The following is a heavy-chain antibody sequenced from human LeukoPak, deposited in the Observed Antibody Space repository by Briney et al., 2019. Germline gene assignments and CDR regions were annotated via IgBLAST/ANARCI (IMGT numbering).Heavy chain of an antibody. CDR1: GFTFSSYA. D-gene: IGHD6-6*01. J-gene: IGHJ6*02. CDR2: ISYDGSNK. V-gene: IGHV3-30-3*01. CDR3: ARDTYSSSYVYYYGVDV. Sequence: QPGRSLRLSCAASGFTFSSYAMHWVRQAPGKGLEWVAVISYDGSNKYYADSVKGRFTISRDNSKNTLYLQMNSLRAEDTAVYYCARDTYSSSYVYYYGVDVWGQGTTVTVSS.